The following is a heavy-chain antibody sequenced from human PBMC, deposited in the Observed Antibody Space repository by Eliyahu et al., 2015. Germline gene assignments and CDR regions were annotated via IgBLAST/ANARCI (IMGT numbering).Heavy chain of an antibody. J-gene: IGHJ6*03. CDR2: IYTSGST. CDR1: GGSISSYY. CDR3: ARDGRAVAGRPPWDYMDV. Sequence: QVQLQESGPGLVKPSETLSLTCTVSGGSISSYYWSWIRQPAGKGLEWIGRIYTSGSTNYNPSLKSRVTMSVDTSKNQFSLKLSSVTAADTAVYYCARDGRAVAGRPPWDYMDVWGKGTTVTVSS. D-gene: IGHD6-19*01. V-gene: IGHV4-4*07.